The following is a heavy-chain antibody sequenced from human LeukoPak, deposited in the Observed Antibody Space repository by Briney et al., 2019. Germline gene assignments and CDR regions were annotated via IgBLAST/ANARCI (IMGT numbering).Heavy chain of an antibody. V-gene: IGHV4-34*01. CDR2: INHSGST. D-gene: IGHD4-11*01. Sequence: SETLSLTCAVYGGSFSGYYWSWIRQPPGKGLEWTGEINHSGSTNYNPSLKSRVTISVDTSKNQFSLKLSSVTAADTAVYYCATSTTVTTFDYWGQGTLVTVSS. J-gene: IGHJ4*02. CDR1: GGSFSGYY. CDR3: ATSTTVTTFDY.